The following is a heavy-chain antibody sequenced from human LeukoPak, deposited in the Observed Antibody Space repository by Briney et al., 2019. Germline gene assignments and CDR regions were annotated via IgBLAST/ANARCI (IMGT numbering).Heavy chain of an antibody. CDR1: GGSISSSSYY. J-gene: IGHJ5*02. V-gene: IGHV4-39*01. CDR3: ARHSYFDWLSNWFDP. D-gene: IGHD3-9*01. Sequence: SETLSLTCTVSGGSISSSSYYWGWIRQPPGKGLEWIGSIYYSGSTYYNPSLKSRVTISVDTSKNQFSLKLSSVTAADTAVYYCARHSYFDWLSNWFDPWGQGTLVTVSS. CDR2: IYYSGST.